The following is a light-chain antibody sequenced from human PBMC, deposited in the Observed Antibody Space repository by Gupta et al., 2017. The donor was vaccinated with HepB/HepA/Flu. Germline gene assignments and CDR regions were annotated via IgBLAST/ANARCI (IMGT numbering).Light chain of an antibody. CDR2: SDN. J-gene: IGLJ2*01. V-gene: IGLV1-44*01. Sequence: QSVLTQPPSASGTPGQRVTISCSGSSSNIGSNSVNGYQQLPGTAPKLLIYSDNQRPSGVPDRFSGSKSGTSASLASSGLQSGDEADYDCATWDDSLSGDVIFGGGTKLTVL. CDR3: ATWDDSLSGDVI. CDR1: SSNIGSNS.